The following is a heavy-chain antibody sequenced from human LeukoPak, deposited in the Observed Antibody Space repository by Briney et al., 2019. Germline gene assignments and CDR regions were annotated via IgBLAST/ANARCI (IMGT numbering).Heavy chain of an antibody. CDR3: ARHSVVVSAHFDY. CDR1: GDSVISRTFF. V-gene: IGHV4-39*01. CDR2: IYYNGRTYHNSGNT. Sequence: SETLSLTCTVSGDSVISRTFFWGWTRQSPGKGLEWIGSIYYNGRTYHNSGNTYYNPSLKSRLTISVETSKSQFALRLSSVTAADTAIYYCARHSVVVSAHFDYWGQGTPVTVSS. D-gene: IGHD2-21*02. J-gene: IGHJ4*02.